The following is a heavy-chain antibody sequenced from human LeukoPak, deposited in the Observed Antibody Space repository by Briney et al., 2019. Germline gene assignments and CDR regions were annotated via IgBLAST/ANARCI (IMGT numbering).Heavy chain of an antibody. J-gene: IGHJ6*02. CDR3: AREVLRYFDWLWTEDYYGMDV. CDR2: ISAYNGNT. CDR1: GYTFTSYG. D-gene: IGHD3-9*01. V-gene: IGHV1-18*01. Sequence: ASVKVSCKASGYTFTSYGISWVRQAPGQGLEWMGWISAYNGNTNYAQKLQGRVTMTTDTSTSTAYMELRSLRSDDTAVYYCAREVLRYFDWLWTEDYYGMDVWGQGTTVTVSS.